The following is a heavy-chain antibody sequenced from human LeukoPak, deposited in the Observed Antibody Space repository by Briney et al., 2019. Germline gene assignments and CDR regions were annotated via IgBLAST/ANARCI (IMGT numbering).Heavy chain of an antibody. D-gene: IGHD1-20*01. J-gene: IGHJ4*02. V-gene: IGHV3-23*01. CDR3: VKETGITGAGDC. CDR1: GFTFSTYA. CDR2: ISAGGGSS. Sequence: GGSLRLSCAASGFTFSTYAMSWVRQAPGKGLEWVSPISAGGGSSYYADSVKGRFTISRDSSKNTLYLQMNNLRPEDAAVYYCVKETGITGAGDCWGQGTLVTVSS.